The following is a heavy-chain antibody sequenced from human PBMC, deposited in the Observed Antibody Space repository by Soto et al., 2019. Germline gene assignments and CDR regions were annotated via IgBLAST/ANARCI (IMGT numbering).Heavy chain of an antibody. CDR3: ASLSPYYDFWSGYYTGAGSFDY. Sequence: QVQLVQSGAEVKKPGASVKVSCKASGYTFTSYDINWVRQATGQGLEWMGWMNPNSGNTGYAQKFQGRVTMTRNTSISTAYMELSSLRSEDTAVYYCASLSPYYDFWSGYYTGAGSFDYWGQGTLVTVSS. D-gene: IGHD3-3*01. CDR2: MNPNSGNT. J-gene: IGHJ4*02. V-gene: IGHV1-8*01. CDR1: GYTFTSYD.